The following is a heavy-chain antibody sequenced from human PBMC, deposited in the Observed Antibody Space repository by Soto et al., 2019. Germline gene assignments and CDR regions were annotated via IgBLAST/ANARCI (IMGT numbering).Heavy chain of an antibody. CDR2: INPSGGST. CDR3: ARGGLIIVVGAGDAFDI. Sequence: SVKAACKAPAYPLTGYYMHWVRQAPGQGLEWMGIINPSGGSTSYAQKFQGRVTMTSDTSTSTVYMELSSLRSEDTAVYYCARGGLIIVVGAGDAFDIWGQGTMVTVSS. D-gene: IGHD2-15*01. J-gene: IGHJ3*02. V-gene: IGHV1-46*01. CDR1: AYPLTGYY.